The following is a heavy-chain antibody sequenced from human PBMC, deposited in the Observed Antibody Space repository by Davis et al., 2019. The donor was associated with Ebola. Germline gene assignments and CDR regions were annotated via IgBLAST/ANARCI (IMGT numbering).Heavy chain of an antibody. CDR2: IIPIFGTA. V-gene: IGHV1-69*13. J-gene: IGHJ6*02. CDR3: ASYCSSTSCSGYYYYYGMDV. D-gene: IGHD2-2*01. CDR1: GGTFSNYA. Sequence: AASVKVSCKASGGTFSNYAISWVRQAPGQGLEWMGGIIPIFGTANYAQKFQGRVTITADESTSTAYMELSSLRSEDTAVYYCASYCSSTSCSGYYYYYGMDVWGQGTTVTVSS.